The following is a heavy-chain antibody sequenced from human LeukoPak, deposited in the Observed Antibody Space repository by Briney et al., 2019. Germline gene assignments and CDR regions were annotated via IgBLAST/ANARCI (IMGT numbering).Heavy chain of an antibody. CDR1: GFTFDDYA. Sequence: GGSLRLSCAASGFTFDDYAMHWVRQAPGKGLEWVSGISWNSGSIGYADSVKGRFTISRDNAKSSLYLQMNSLRAEDTALYYCAKDSLRLLWFGEFDYWGQGTLVTVSS. V-gene: IGHV3-9*01. D-gene: IGHD3-10*01. CDR3: AKDSLRLLWFGEFDY. CDR2: ISWNSGSI. J-gene: IGHJ4*02.